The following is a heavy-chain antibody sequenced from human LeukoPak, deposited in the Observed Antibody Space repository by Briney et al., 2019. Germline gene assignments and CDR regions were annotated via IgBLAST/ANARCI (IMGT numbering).Heavy chain of an antibody. D-gene: IGHD3-3*01. J-gene: IGHJ5*02. CDR1: GFTFSSYG. V-gene: IGHV3-7*01. CDR3: ASLYYDFWSGYGPFDP. CDR2: IKQDGSEK. Sequence: GGSLRLSCAASGFTFSSYGMHWVRQAPGKGLEWVANIKQDGSEKYYVDSVKGRFTISRDNAKNSLYLQMNSLRAEDTAVYYCASLYYDFWSGYGPFDPWGQGTLVTVSS.